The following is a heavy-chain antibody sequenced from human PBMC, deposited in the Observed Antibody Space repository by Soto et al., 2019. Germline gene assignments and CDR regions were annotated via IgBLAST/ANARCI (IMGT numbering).Heavy chain of an antibody. CDR1: GGSISSYY. CDR3: ARDLPSSGGSMGFYMDV. CDR2: IYYSGST. J-gene: IGHJ6*03. V-gene: IGHV4-59*12. D-gene: IGHD2-15*01. Sequence: SGTLSLTCAVSGGSISSYYWSWIWQPPGKGLEWIGYIYYSGSTNYNPSLKSRVTISVDTSKNQFSLKLSSVTAADTAVYYCARDLPSSGGSMGFYMDVWGKGTTVTVSS.